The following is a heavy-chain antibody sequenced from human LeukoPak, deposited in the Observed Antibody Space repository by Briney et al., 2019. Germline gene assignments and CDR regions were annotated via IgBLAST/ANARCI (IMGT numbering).Heavy chain of an antibody. CDR2: VNPNSGNT. CDR1: GYTFTSYD. Sequence: GASVKVSCKASGYTFTSYDINWVRQATGQGLEWMGWVNPNSGNTGYAQKFQGRVTMTRNTSISTAYMELSSLRSEDTAVYYCARPSLYCSSTSCPVGYWGQGTLVTVSS. D-gene: IGHD2-2*01. CDR3: ARPSLYCSSTSCPVGY. J-gene: IGHJ4*02. V-gene: IGHV1-8*01.